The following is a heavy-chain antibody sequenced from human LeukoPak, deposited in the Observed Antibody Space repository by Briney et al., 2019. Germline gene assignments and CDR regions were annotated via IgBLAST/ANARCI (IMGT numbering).Heavy chain of an antibody. Sequence: GSLRLSCAASGFTFSGSAMHWVRQASGKGLEWIGSIYYSGSTYYNPSLKSRVTISVDTSRNQFSLKLSSVTAADTAVYYCARGHSSSSPLYYFDYWGQGTLVTVSS. CDR1: GFTFSGSA. J-gene: IGHJ4*02. CDR2: IYYSGST. CDR3: ARGHSSSSPLYYFDY. D-gene: IGHD6-6*01. V-gene: IGHV4-38-2*01.